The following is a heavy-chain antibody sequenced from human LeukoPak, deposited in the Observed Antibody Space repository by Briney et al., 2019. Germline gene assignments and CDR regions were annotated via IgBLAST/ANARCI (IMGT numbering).Heavy chain of an antibody. CDR3: AKGRYYYDNSDAFEI. Sequence: PGGSLRLSCAASGFTFSSYAVTWVRQAPGKGLEWVSVISGSGSSTYYADSVKGRFTISRDNSKNTLYLQMNSLRAEDTAVYHCAKGRYYYDNSDAFEIWGQGTMVTVSS. D-gene: IGHD3-22*01. J-gene: IGHJ3*02. V-gene: IGHV3-23*01. CDR2: ISGSGSST. CDR1: GFTFSSYA.